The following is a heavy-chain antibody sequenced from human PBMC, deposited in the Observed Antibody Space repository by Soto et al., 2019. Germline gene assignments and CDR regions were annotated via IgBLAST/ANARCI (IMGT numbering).Heavy chain of an antibody. CDR1: GFTFSSYA. Sequence: PGGSLRLSCAASGFTFSSYAMHWVRQAPGKGLEWVAVISYDGSNKYYADSVKGRFTISRDNSKNTLYLQMNSLRAEDTAVYYCARLPFLYPGYYDSSGLLWDYWGQGTLVTVSS. CDR2: ISYDGSNK. CDR3: ARLPFLYPGYYDSSGLLWDY. V-gene: IGHV3-30-3*01. D-gene: IGHD3-22*01. J-gene: IGHJ4*02.